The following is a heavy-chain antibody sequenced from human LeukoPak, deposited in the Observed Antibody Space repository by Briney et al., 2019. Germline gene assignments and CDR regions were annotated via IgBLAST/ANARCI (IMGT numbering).Heavy chain of an antibody. Sequence: PGRSLRLSCAASGFTFDDYAMHWVRRAPGKGLEWVSGISWNSGSIGYADSVKGRFTISRDNAKNSLYLQMNSLRAEDTALYYCAKDHSSSSPYYYYYYGMDVWGQGTTVTVSS. CDR2: ISWNSGSI. J-gene: IGHJ6*02. D-gene: IGHD6-6*01. CDR3: AKDHSSSSPYYYYYYGMDV. CDR1: GFTFDDYA. V-gene: IGHV3-9*01.